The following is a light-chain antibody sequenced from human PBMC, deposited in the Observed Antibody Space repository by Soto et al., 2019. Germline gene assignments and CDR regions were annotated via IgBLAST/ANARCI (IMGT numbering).Light chain of an antibody. CDR2: SNN. Sequence: QSVLTQPPSASGTPGQRVTIFCSGSSSNIGSNTVNWYQQLPGTAPKLLTYSNNQRPSGVPDRFSGSKSGTSASLAISGLQSEDEADYYCAAWDDSLNGWVFGGGTKVTVL. CDR3: AAWDDSLNGWV. J-gene: IGLJ3*02. V-gene: IGLV1-44*01. CDR1: SSNIGSNT.